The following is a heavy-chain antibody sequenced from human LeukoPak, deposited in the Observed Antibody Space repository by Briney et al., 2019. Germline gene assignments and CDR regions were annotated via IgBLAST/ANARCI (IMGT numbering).Heavy chain of an antibody. Sequence: GGSLRLSCAASGFTFSDYYMSWIRQAPGKGLEWVSYISSSGSTIYYADSVKGRFTISRDNAKNSLYLQMNSLRAEDTAVYYCTTVGCSGGGCFFFDHWGQGTLVTVSS. J-gene: IGHJ4*02. D-gene: IGHD2-15*01. CDR2: ISSSGSTI. V-gene: IGHV3-11*01. CDR1: GFTFSDYY. CDR3: TTVGCSGGGCFFFDH.